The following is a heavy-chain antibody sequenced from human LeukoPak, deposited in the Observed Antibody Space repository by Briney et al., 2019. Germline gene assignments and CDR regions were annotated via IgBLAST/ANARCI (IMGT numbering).Heavy chain of an antibody. D-gene: IGHD3-16*01. CDR3: ARHYGP. CDR2: IYDSGST. V-gene: IGHV4-34*01. CDR1: GGSFSGYY. Sequence: SETLSLTCAVYGGSFSGYYWSWIRQPPGKGLEWIGSIYDSGSTYYNPSPKSRVTISVDTSKNQFSLKLNSVTAADTAVYYCARHYGPWGQGTLVTVSS. J-gene: IGHJ5*02.